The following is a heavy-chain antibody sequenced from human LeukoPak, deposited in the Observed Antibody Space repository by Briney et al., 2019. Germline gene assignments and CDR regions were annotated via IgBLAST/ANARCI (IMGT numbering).Heavy chain of an antibody. CDR1: GYSISSGYY. CDR3: ARHHRIAARLAPFDY. J-gene: IGHJ4*02. V-gene: IGHV4-38-2*01. D-gene: IGHD6-6*01. Sequence: PSETLSLTCAVSGYSISSGYYWGWIRQPPGKGLEWIGSIYHSGSTYYNPSLKSRVTISVDTSKNQFSLKLSSVTAADTAVYYCARHHRIAARLAPFDYWGQGTLVTVSS. CDR2: IYHSGST.